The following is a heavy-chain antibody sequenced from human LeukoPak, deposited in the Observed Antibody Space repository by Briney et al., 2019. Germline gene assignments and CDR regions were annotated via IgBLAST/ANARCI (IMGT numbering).Heavy chain of an antibody. J-gene: IGHJ3*02. Sequence: GGSLRLSCAASGFTFSSYSMNWVRQAPGKGLEWVSYISSSSSTIYYADSVKGRFTISRGNAKNSLYLQMNSPRAEDTAVYYCARSPRSGYYYPNAFDIWGQGTMVTVSS. CDR2: ISSSSSTI. V-gene: IGHV3-48*01. CDR3: ARSPRSGYYYPNAFDI. CDR1: GFTFSSYS. D-gene: IGHD3-22*01.